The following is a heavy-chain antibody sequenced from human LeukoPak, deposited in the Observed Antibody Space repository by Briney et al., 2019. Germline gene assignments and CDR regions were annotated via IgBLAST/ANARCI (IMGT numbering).Heavy chain of an antibody. J-gene: IGHJ4*02. CDR1: GGSISSYY. CDR2: IYYSGST. CDR3: ASGVVTGNFDY. Sequence: SETLSLTCTVSGGSISSYYWSWIRQPPGKGLEWIGSIYYSGSTYYNPSLKSRVTISVDTSKNQFSLKLSSVTAADTAVYYCASGVVTGNFDYWGQGTLVTVSS. V-gene: IGHV4-39*07. D-gene: IGHD3-10*01.